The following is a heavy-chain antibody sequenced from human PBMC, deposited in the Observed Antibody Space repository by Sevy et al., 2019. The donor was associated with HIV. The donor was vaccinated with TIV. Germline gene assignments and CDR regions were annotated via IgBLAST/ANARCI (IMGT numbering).Heavy chain of an antibody. CDR1: GGSISSSSYY. CDR3: AGHNRIGIVGATTYYYYGMDV. V-gene: IGHV4-39*01. J-gene: IGHJ6*02. Sequence: SETLSLTCTVSGGSISSSSYYWGWIRQPPGKGLEWIGSIYYSGSTYYNPSLKSRVTISVDTSKNQFSLKLSSVTAAETAVNYCAGHNRIGIVGATTYYYYGMDVWGQGTTVTVSS. D-gene: IGHD1-26*01. CDR2: IYYSGST.